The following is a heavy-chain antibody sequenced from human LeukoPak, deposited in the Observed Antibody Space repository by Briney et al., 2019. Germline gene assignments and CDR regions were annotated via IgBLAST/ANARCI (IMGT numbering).Heavy chain of an antibody. V-gene: IGHV3-7*01. CDR3: VRDGGVSGYDLLDY. CDR1: GFTFSHYW. D-gene: IGHD5-12*01. Sequence: HPGGSLRLSCAASGFTFSHYWMTWVRQAPGKGLEWVAQINQDGSEEYYMDSVKARFTISRDNAKNSVFLQMNSLRAEDTAVYYCVRDGGVSGYDLLDYWGQGTLVTVSS. J-gene: IGHJ4*02. CDR2: INQDGSEE.